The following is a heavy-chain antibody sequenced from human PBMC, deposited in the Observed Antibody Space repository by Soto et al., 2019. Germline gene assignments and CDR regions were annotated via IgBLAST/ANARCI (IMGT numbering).Heavy chain of an antibody. CDR3: ARDRRQPRGYFDY. CDR2: IYYSGST. J-gene: IGHJ4*02. V-gene: IGHV4-59*01. CDR1: GGSISSYY. Sequence: SETLSLTCTVSGGSISSYYWSWIRQPPGKGLEWIGYIYYSGSTNYNPSLKSRVTISVDTSKNQFSLKLSYVTAADTAVYYCARDRRQPRGYFDYWGQGTLVTVSS. D-gene: IGHD1-26*01.